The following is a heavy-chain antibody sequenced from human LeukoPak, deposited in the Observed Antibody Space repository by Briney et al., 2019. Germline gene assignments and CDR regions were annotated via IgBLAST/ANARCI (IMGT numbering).Heavy chain of an antibody. Sequence: ASVKVSCKASGYTFTGYYIHWVRQAPGQGLEWMGWINPNSGGTKYAQKFQGRVTMTRDTSISTAYMELSRLRSDDTAVYYCARDSYSSGWGGGFDYWGQGTLVTVSS. D-gene: IGHD6-19*01. J-gene: IGHJ4*02. V-gene: IGHV1-2*02. CDR2: INPNSGGT. CDR3: ARDSYSSGWGGGFDY. CDR1: GYTFTGYY.